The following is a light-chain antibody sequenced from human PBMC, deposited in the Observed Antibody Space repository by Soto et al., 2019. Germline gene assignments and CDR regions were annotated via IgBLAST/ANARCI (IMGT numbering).Light chain of an antibody. Sequence: EIVLTQSPATLSMSPGDRDTLSCRASQSVSSYLAWYQQKPGQAPRLLIYDASNRATGIPARFSGSGSGTDFTLTISSLEPEDFAVYHCQQRSNWPLVTFGQGTKLEIK. CDR3: QQRSNWPLVT. CDR1: QSVSSY. J-gene: IGKJ2*01. V-gene: IGKV3-11*01. CDR2: DAS.